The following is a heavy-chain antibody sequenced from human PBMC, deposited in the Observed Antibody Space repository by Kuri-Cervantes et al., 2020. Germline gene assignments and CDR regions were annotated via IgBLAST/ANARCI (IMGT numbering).Heavy chain of an antibody. CDR2: IYYSGST. Sequence: SETLSLTCTVSGGSISSGDYYWSWIRQPPGKGLEWIGYIYYSGSTYYNPSLKSRVTISVDTSKSQFSLKLSSVTAADTAVYYCAREGTIAAAGKGLDYWGQGTLVTVSS. J-gene: IGHJ4*02. CDR3: AREGTIAAAGKGLDY. CDR1: GGSISSGDYY. D-gene: IGHD6-13*01. V-gene: IGHV4-30-4*01.